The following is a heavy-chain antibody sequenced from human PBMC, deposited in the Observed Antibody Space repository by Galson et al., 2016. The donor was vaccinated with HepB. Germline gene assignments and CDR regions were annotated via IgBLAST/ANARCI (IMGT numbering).Heavy chain of an antibody. Sequence: SLRLSCAASGFAFRNFAMSWVRQAPGNGLQWVSTVSGVDGGTYYAASVKGRFTISRDDSRDTLYLQMNSLSVEDTAVYYCAARPSHITAAGWAWGYDYWGQGTLVTVSS. D-gene: IGHD6-13*01. CDR1: GFAFRNFA. J-gene: IGHJ4*02. CDR2: VSGVDGGT. CDR3: AARPSHITAAGWAWGYDY. V-gene: IGHV3-23*01.